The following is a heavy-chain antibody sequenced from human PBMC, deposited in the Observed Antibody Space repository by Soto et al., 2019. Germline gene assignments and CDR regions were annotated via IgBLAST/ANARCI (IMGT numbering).Heavy chain of an antibody. J-gene: IGHJ4*02. V-gene: IGHV1-69*01. CDR2: IMPIIGTA. CDR3: ARELEFRDGNISHLDY. Sequence: QVQLVQSGAEVKKPGSSVKVSCKASEGTFSSHAFNWLRQAPGQGLEWMGGIMPIIGTANYAQKFQGRVTITADESTSTAYMELSSLRSEDTAVYYCARELEFRDGNISHLDYWGQGTLVTVSS. D-gene: IGHD3-10*01. CDR1: EGTFSSHA.